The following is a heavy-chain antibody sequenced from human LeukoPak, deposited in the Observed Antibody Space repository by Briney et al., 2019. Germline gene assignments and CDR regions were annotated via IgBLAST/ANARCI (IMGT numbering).Heavy chain of an antibody. CDR2: INPNSGGT. V-gene: IGHV1-2*02. CDR3: ARVVEGTSMIDY. CDR1: GYTFTGYY. J-gene: IGHJ4*02. D-gene: IGHD5-18*01. Sequence: ASVKVSCKASGYTFTGYYMHWVRQAPGQGLEWMGWINPNSGGTSYAQKFQGRVTMTRDTSITTAYMELSRLRSDDTALYYCARVVEGTSMIDYWGQGTLSPSPQ.